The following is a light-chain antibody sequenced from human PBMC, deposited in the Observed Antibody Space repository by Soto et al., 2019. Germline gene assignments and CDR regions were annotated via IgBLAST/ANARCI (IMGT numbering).Light chain of an antibody. V-gene: IGKV1-5*03. J-gene: IGKJ1*01. Sequence: DIQMTQSPSTLSASVGDRVTITCRASQSISSWLAWYQQKPGKAPNLLIYKASNLESGVPSRFSGSGSGTEFTLTISSLQPDDFATSYCQQYNSYPWTFGQGTKVDIK. CDR3: QQYNSYPWT. CDR1: QSISSW. CDR2: KAS.